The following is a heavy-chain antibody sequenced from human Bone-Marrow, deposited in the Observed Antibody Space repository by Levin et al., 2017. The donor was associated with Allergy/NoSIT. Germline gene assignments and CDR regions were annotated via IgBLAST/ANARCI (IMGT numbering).Heavy chain of an antibody. D-gene: IGHD4-11*01. V-gene: IGHV7-4-1*02. CDR2: ISTITANP. CDR1: GYTFTSHS. Sequence: ASVKVSCKTSGYTFTSHSINWVRQAPGQGLEWMGYISTITANPTYAQGFTGRFVFSLDTSVTTAYLQINGLKTEDTAIYYCARDRATVHYDYWGQGTLVTVSS. J-gene: IGHJ4*02. CDR3: ARDRATVHYDY.